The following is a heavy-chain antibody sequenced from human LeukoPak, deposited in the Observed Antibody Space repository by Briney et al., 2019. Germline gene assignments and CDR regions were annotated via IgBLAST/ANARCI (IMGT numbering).Heavy chain of an antibody. CDR2: IYYTGST. V-gene: IGHV4-59*01. J-gene: IGHJ5*02. CDR1: GGSLSSYY. Sequence: SETLSHTCTVSGGSLSSYYWSWIQQPPRKGLQWMGYIYYTGSTNYYPSLKSRVTISVDTSKNQFALKLSSVTAADTAVYYCARGYYYYVWGSYRYPNWFDPWGQGTLVTVSS. CDR3: ARGYYYYVWGSYRYPNWFDP. D-gene: IGHD3-16*02.